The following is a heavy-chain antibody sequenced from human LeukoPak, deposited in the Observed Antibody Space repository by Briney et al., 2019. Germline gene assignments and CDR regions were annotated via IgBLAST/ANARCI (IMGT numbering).Heavy chain of an antibody. J-gene: IGHJ6*02. CDR3: AKEDGVDNGMDV. D-gene: IGHD5-12*01. Sequence: GRSLRLSCAASGFTFDDYAMHWVRQAPGKGLEWVSGISWNSSSIGYADSVKGRFTISRHNAKNSLYLQMNSLRAEDTALYYCAKEDGVDNGMDVWGQGTTVTVSS. CDR2: ISWNSSSI. CDR1: GFTFDDYA. V-gene: IGHV3-9*01.